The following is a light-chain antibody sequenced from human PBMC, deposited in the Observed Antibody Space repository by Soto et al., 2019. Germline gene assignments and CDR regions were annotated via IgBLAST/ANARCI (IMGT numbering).Light chain of an antibody. J-gene: IGLJ1*01. Sequence: QSVLTQPASVSGSPGQSITISCTGTSSDVGGYNYVSWYQQYPGKAPKLMIYDVSNRPSGVSNRFSGSKSGNTASLTISGLQAEDEADYYCSSFTRSSTPYVFGTGTKVTV. CDR1: SSDVGGYNY. CDR2: DVS. CDR3: SSFTRSSTPYV. V-gene: IGLV2-14*03.